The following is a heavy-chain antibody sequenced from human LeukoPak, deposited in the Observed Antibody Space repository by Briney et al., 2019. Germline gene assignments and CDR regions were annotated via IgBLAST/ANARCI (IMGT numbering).Heavy chain of an antibody. CDR2: INPNSGGT. Sequence: ASVKVSCKASGYTFSNYGISWVRQAPGQGLEWMGWINPNSGGTNYAQKFQGRVTMTRDTSISTAYMELSRLRSDDTAVYYCARRYCPNGVCYHDRGAFDIWGQGTMVTVSS. D-gene: IGHD2-8*01. CDR1: GYTFSNYG. CDR3: ARRYCPNGVCYHDRGAFDI. V-gene: IGHV1-2*02. J-gene: IGHJ3*02.